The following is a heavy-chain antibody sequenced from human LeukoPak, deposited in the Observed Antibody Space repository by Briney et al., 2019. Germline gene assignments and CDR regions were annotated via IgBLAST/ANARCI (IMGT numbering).Heavy chain of an antibody. CDR3: AREARDCSSTSCYNWFDP. CDR2: IYHSGST. V-gene: IGHV4-59*12. CDR1: GGSISSYY. J-gene: IGHJ5*02. Sequence: KPSETLSLTCTVSGGSISSYYWSWIRQPPGKGLEWIGYIYHSGSTYYNPSLKSRVTISVDRSKNQFSLKLSSVTAADTAVYYCAREARDCSSTSCYNWFDPWGQGTLVTVSS. D-gene: IGHD2-2*01.